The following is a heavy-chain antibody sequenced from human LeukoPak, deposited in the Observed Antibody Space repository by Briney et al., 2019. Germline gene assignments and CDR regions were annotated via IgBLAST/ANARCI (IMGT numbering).Heavy chain of an antibody. CDR2: IYPGDSDT. V-gene: IGHV5-51*01. Sequence: GESLKISCKGSGYSFTSYWIGWARQLHGKGLEWMGIIYPGDSDTRYSPSFQGQVTISADKSISTASLQWSSLKASDTAMYYCARPYYYGSGSCYFDYWGQGTLVTVSS. CDR3: ARPYYYGSGSCYFDY. D-gene: IGHD3-10*01. CDR1: GYSFTSYW. J-gene: IGHJ4*02.